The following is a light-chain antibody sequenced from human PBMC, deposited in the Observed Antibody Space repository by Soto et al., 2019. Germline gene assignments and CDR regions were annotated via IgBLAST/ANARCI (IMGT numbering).Light chain of an antibody. CDR1: QSIGYY. CDR3: QQLSRWPPVT. V-gene: IGKV3-11*01. CDR2: DVA. Sequence: EVVLTQSPATLSLSPGDRATLSCRASQSIGYYLNWYQQKPGQAPRLLIYDVANTAAGIPGRFRGSGSGTNFTLAITSLEPEEFAVYYCQQLSRWPPVTFGGGTKVEPK. J-gene: IGKJ4*01.